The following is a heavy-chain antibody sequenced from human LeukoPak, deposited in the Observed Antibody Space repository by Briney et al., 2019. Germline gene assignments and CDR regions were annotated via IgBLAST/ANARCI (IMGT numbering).Heavy chain of an antibody. V-gene: IGHV1-69*05. CDR3: ARDPPLAEDGTLTY. CDR1: GGTFSDYA. Sequence: GASVEVSCKASGGTFSDYAITWVRQAPGQGLEWMGGFIPLFNTTNYAQKFQGRVTMTTDTTTSTAYMELRSLRSDDTAVYYCARDPPLAEDGTLTYWGQGTLVTVAS. D-gene: IGHD6-19*01. J-gene: IGHJ4*02. CDR2: FIPLFNTT.